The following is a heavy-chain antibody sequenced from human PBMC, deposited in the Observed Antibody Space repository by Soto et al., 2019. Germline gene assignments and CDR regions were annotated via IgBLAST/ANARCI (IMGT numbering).Heavy chain of an antibody. D-gene: IGHD6-19*01. CDR1: GGSISSYY. V-gene: IGHV4-59*01. CDR2: ISYSGST. J-gene: IGHJ6*02. Sequence: QVQLQESGPGLVKPSETLSLTCTVSGGSISSYYWSWIRQPPGKGLEWIGYISYSGSTNYNPSLKSRVTISVDTSKNQFSLKLSSVTAADTAVYYCAGPTPSSNSSGWESYYYYGMDVWGQGTTVTVSS. CDR3: AGPTPSSNSSGWESYYYYGMDV.